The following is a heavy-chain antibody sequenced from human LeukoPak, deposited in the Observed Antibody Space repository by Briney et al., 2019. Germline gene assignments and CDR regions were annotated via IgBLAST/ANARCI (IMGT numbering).Heavy chain of an antibody. Sequence: SETLSFTCAVYGGSFSGYYWSWIRQPPGKGLEWIGEINHSGSTNYNPSLKSRVTISVDTSKNQFSLKLSSVTAADTAVYYCARGRRGPNRRYDAFDIWGQGTMVTVSS. CDR1: GGSFSGYY. CDR2: INHSGST. CDR3: ARGRRGPNRRYDAFDI. D-gene: IGHD1-14*01. J-gene: IGHJ3*02. V-gene: IGHV4-34*01.